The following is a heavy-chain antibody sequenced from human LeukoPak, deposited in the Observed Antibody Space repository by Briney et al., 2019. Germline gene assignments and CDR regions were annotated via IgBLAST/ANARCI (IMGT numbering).Heavy chain of an antibody. Sequence: PSETLSLTGTVSGGSISSYYWSWIRQPPGKGLEWIGYIYYSGSTNYNPSLKSRVTISVDTSKNQFSLKLSSVTAADTAVYYCARERSSGWYFAFDIWGQGTMVTVSS. CDR3: ARERSSGWYFAFDI. V-gene: IGHV4-59*12. CDR1: GGSISSYY. J-gene: IGHJ3*02. D-gene: IGHD6-19*01. CDR2: IYYSGST.